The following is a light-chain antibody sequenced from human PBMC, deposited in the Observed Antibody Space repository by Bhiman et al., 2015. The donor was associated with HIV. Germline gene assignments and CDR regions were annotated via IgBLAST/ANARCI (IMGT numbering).Light chain of an antibody. CDR3: YSTDSSGNHKGV. CDR1: KLGDKY. Sequence: SYEVTQPPSVSVSPGQTASITCSGDKLGDKYACWYQQKPGQSPVLVIYEDSKRPSGIPERFSGSSSGTMATLTISGAQVEDEADYYCYSTDSSGNHKGVFGGGTKLTVL. V-gene: IGLV3-10*01. J-gene: IGLJ3*02. CDR2: EDS.